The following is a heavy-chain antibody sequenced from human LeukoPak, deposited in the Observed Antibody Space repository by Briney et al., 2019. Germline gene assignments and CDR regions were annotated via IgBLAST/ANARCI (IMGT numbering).Heavy chain of an antibody. CDR1: GGTFSSYA. CDR2: IIPIFGTA. V-gene: IGHV1-69*13. D-gene: IGHD3-22*01. CDR3: AGARHYDSSGYYPPLIDY. J-gene: IGHJ4*02. Sequence: ASVKVSCKASGGTFSSYAISWVRQAPGQGLEWMGGIIPIFGTANYAQKFQGRVTIAADESTSTAYMELSSLRSEDTAVYYCAGARHYDSSGYYPPLIDYWGQGTLVTVSS.